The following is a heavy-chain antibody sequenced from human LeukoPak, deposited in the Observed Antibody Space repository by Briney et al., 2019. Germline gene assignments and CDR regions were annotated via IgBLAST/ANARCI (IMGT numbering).Heavy chain of an antibody. V-gene: IGHV4-31*03. CDR1: GGSISSGGYY. D-gene: IGHD4-17*01. CDR3: AREGHDYGDQTGRGPSYYFDY. CDR2: IYYSGST. Sequence: KPSETLSLTCTVSGGSISSGGYYWSWIRQHPGKGLEWIGYIYYSGSTYYNPSLKSRVTISVDTSKNQFSLKLSSVTAADTAVYYCAREGHDYGDQTGRGPSYYFDYWGQGTLVTVSS. J-gene: IGHJ4*02.